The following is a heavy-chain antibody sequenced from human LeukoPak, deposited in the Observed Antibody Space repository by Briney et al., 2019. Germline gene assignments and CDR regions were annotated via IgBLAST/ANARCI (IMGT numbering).Heavy chain of an antibody. CDR3: ARDQEQDLDY. V-gene: IGHV3-30*04. J-gene: IGHJ4*02. D-gene: IGHD6-13*01. CDR2: ISYDGSNK. CDR1: GFTFSSYA. Sequence: GGSLRLSCAASGFTFSSYAMHWVRQAPGKGLEWVAVISYDGSNKYYADSVKGRFIISRDNSKNTLYLQMNSLRAEDTAVYYCARDQEQDLDYWGQGTLVTVSS.